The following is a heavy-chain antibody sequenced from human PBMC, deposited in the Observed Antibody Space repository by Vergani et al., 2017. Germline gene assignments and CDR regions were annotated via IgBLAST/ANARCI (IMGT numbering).Heavy chain of an antibody. CDR3: ARGSPDYDFWSGRDPYWYFDL. CDR2: IIPILGIA. J-gene: IGHJ2*01. Sequence: QVQLVQSGAEVKKPGSSVKVSCKASGGTFSSYTISWVRQAPGQGLEWMGRIIPILGIANYAQKFQGRVTITADKSTSTAYMELSSLRSEDTAVDYCARGSPDYDFWSGRDPYWYFDLWGRGTLVTVSS. V-gene: IGHV1-69*02. D-gene: IGHD3-3*01. CDR1: GGTFSSYT.